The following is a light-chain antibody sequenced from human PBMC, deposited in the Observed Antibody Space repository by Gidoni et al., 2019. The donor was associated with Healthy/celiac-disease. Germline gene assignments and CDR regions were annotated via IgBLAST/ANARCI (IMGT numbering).Light chain of an antibody. J-gene: IGLJ3*02. CDR2: HNI. CDR1: SSNIGTNYY. V-gene: IGLV1-40*01. CDR3: QCFDSSLSASV. Sequence: SVLTQPPSVSGAPGAGVSITCTGSSSNIGTNYYVNWYQQLPGTAPKLLIYHNIFRPSGVPDRFSASRSGTSASLAITGLQAEDEASYFCQCFDSSLSASVFGGGTKLTVL.